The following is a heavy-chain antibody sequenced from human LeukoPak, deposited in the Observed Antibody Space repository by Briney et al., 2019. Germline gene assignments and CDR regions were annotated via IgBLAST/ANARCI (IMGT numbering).Heavy chain of an antibody. V-gene: IGHV4-59*01. CDR1: GGSISSYY. Sequence: SETLSFTCTVSGGSISSYYWSWIRQPPGKGLEWIGYIYYSGSTNYNPSLKSRVTISVDTSKNQFSLKLSSVTAADTAVYYCAATEGDTIFQDYWGQGTLVTVSS. D-gene: IGHD3-9*01. CDR3: AATEGDTIFQDY. J-gene: IGHJ4*02. CDR2: IYYSGST.